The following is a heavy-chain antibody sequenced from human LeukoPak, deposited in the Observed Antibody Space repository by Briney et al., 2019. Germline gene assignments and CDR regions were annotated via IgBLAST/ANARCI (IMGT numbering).Heavy chain of an antibody. CDR2: IYSGGST. Sequence: GGSLRLSCAASGFTVSSNYMSWVRQAPGKGLEWVSDIYSGGSTYYADSVKGRFTISRDNSKNTLYLQMNSLRAEDTAVYYCARGVGSGSRLRAGDYWGQGTLVTVSS. J-gene: IGHJ4*02. CDR1: GFTVSSNY. CDR3: ARGVGSGSRLRAGDY. D-gene: IGHD1-26*01. V-gene: IGHV3-53*01.